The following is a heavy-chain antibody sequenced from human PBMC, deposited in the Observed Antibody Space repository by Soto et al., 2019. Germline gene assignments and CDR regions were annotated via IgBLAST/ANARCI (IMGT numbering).Heavy chain of an antibody. J-gene: IGHJ1*01. D-gene: IGHD3-16*02. CDR2: TYYGGNT. Sequence: QVQLQESGPGLVKPSETLSLTCIVSGDSINSYYWSWIRQLPGQGLEWIANTYYGGNTRYNPSLKSRVTISGDPSKNQISLNLSSVTAADTAVDSCGRPIGKGAFQNWGQGTLVTVSS. CDR1: GDSINSYY. CDR3: GRPIGKGAFQN. V-gene: IGHV4-59*08.